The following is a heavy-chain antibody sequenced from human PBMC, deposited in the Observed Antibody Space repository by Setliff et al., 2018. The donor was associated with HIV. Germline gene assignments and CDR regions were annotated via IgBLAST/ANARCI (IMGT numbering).Heavy chain of an antibody. CDR2: IYKGGST. Sequence: LSLTCVVSGYSISSSYWWGWIRQPPGKGLEWIGWIGYIYKGGSTYYNPSLKSRVTMSEDTSKNQFSLKLRSVTAADTAFYYCARDVGGLQMATNFDYWGQGTLVTVSS. CDR3: ARDVGGLQMATNFDY. V-gene: IGHV4-28*03. CDR1: GYSISSSYW. D-gene: IGHD1-26*01. J-gene: IGHJ4*02.